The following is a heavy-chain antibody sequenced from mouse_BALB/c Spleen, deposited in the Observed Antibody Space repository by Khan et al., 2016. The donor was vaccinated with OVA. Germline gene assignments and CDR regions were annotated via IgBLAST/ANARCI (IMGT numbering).Heavy chain of an antibody. CDR2: ISSGGDYT. CDR3: ASHLTGSFAY. V-gene: IGHV5-6*01. CDR1: GFTFSSYS. D-gene: IGHD4-1*01. J-gene: IGHJ3*01. Sequence: EVQLVESGGDLVKPGGSLKLSCAASGFTFSSYSMSWVRQTPDKSLEWVASISSGGDYTYYPDIVKGRFTISRDNAKNTLYLQMSSLKSEDTAMYYCASHLTGSFAYWGQGTLVTVSA.